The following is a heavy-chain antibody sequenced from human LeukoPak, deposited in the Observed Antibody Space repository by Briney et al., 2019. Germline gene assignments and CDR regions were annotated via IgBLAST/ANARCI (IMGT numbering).Heavy chain of an antibody. V-gene: IGHV3-15*01. Sequence: GGSLRLSCAASGFTFSNAWMSWVRQAPGKGLEWVGRIKSKTDGGTTDYAAPVKGRFTISRDDSKNTLYLQMNSLKTEDTAVYYCTTEAYSSGFRYYFDYWGQGTLVTVSS. CDR3: TTEAYSSGFRYYFDY. CDR1: GFTFSNAW. CDR2: IKSKTDGGTT. J-gene: IGHJ4*02. D-gene: IGHD3-22*01.